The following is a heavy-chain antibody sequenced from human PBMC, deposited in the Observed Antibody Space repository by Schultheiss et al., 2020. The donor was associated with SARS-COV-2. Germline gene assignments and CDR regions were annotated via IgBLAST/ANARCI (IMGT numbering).Heavy chain of an antibody. J-gene: IGHJ3*02. CDR3: AKDEGSGAFDI. Sequence: GGSLRLSCAASGFTFSSYAMSWVRQAPGKGLEWVSAISGSGGSTYYADSVKGRFTISRDNAKNSLYLQMNSLRAEDTALYYCAKDEGSGAFDIWGQGTMVTVSS. CDR2: ISGSGGST. CDR1: GFTFSSYA. V-gene: IGHV3-23*01. D-gene: IGHD3-10*01.